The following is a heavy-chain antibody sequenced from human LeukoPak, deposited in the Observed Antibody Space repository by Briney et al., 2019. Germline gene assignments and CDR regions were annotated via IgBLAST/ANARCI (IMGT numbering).Heavy chain of an antibody. D-gene: IGHD5-12*01. CDR3: ARDSLPRLRSGYFDY. Sequence: GGSLRLSCAASGFTFSSYSMNWVRQAPGKGLEWVSSISSSSSYIYYADSVKGRFTISRDNAKNSLYLQMNSLRAEDTAVYYCARDSLPRLRSGYFDYWGQGTLVTVSS. J-gene: IGHJ4*02. CDR2: ISSSSSYI. V-gene: IGHV3-21*01. CDR1: GFTFSSYS.